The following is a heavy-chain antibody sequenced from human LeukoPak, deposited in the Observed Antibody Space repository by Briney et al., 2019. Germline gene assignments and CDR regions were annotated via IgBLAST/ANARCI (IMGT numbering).Heavy chain of an antibody. CDR2: IYYSGST. D-gene: IGHD2-21*02. CDR1: GGSISSYY. J-gene: IGHJ4*02. Sequence: SETLSLTCTVSGGSISSYYWSWIRQPPGKGLEWIGYIYYSGSTNYNPPLKSRVTISVDTSKNQFSLKLSSVTAADTAVYYCARGGHVVTATQDFDYWGQGTLVTVSS. V-gene: IGHV4-59*01. CDR3: ARGGHVVTATQDFDY.